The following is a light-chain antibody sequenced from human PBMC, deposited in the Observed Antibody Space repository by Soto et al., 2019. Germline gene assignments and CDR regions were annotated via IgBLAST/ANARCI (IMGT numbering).Light chain of an antibody. V-gene: IGLV2-11*01. CDR1: SSDVGGYNY. J-gene: IGLJ2*01. CDR3: CSYAGIYTLI. Sequence: QSALTQPRSVSGSPGQSVTISCTGTSSDVGGYNYVSWYQQHPGKAPKLIMYAVTKRPLGVPDRFSGSKSGDTASLTISGLQAEDEADYYCCSYAGIYTLIIGGGTKLTVL. CDR2: AVT.